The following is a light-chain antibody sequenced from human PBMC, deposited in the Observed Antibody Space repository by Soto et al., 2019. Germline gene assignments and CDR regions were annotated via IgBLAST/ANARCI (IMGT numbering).Light chain of an antibody. J-gene: IGKJ4*01. CDR2: DAS. Sequence: IVLTQSPATLSLSPGERATLSCRASQSVSSDLAWYQQKPGQAPRLLIYDASNRATGIPARFSGSGSGTDFTLTISSLEPEDFGVYYCHQRSDWPLTFGGGTKVDIK. V-gene: IGKV3-11*01. CDR3: HQRSDWPLT. CDR1: QSVSSD.